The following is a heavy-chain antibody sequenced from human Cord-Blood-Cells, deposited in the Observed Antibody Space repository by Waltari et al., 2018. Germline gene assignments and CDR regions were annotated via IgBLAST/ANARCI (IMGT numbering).Heavy chain of an antibody. CDR3: ARGGSSWYFDY. D-gene: IGHD6-13*01. J-gene: IGHJ4*02. Sequence: QVQMVQSGAEVKKPGSSVKVSCQASGGPFSSYAISWVRQAPGQGLEWMGGIIPIFGTANYAQKFQGRVTITADESTSTAYMELSSLRSEDTAEYYCARGGSSWYFDYWGQGTLVTVSS. CDR1: GGPFSSYA. CDR2: IIPIFGTA. V-gene: IGHV1-69*01.